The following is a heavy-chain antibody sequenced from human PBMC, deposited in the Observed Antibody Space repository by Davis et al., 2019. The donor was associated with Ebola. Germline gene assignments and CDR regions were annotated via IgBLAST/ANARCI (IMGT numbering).Heavy chain of an antibody. D-gene: IGHD4-17*01. CDR2: IYPGDSDT. J-gene: IGHJ6*02. CDR3: ARPHGYGDYGGYYGMDV. CDR1: GYSFTTYW. V-gene: IGHV5-51*01. Sequence: GESLKISCKGSGYSFTTYWIGWVRQMPGKGLEWMGIIYPGDSDTRYSPSFQGQVTISADKSISTAYLQWSSLKASDTAMYYCARPHGYGDYGGYYGMDVWGQGTTVTVSS.